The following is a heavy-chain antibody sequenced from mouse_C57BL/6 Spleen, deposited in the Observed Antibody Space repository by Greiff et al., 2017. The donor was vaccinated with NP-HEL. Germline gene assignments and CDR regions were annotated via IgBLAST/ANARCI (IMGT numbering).Heavy chain of an antibody. Sequence: EVQLVESGGGLVKPGGSLKLSCAASGFTFSDYGMHWVRQAPEKGLEWVAYISSGSSTIYYADTVKGRFTISRDNAKNTLFLQMTRLRSEDTAMYYCARPHYGSLFAYWGQGTLVTVSA. D-gene: IGHD1-1*01. J-gene: IGHJ3*01. CDR3: ARPHYGSLFAY. CDR1: GFTFSDYG. CDR2: ISSGSSTI. V-gene: IGHV5-17*01.